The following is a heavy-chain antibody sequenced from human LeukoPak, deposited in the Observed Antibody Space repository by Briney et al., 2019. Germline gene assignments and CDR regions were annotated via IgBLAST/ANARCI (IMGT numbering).Heavy chain of an antibody. Sequence: PGGSLRLSRAASGFTFSSYDMHWVRHATGKGLEWVSAIGTAGDTYYPGSVKGRFTISRENAKNSLYLQMNSLRAGDTAVYYCARDGRTDAFDIWGQGTMVTVSS. J-gene: IGHJ3*02. V-gene: IGHV3-13*01. CDR1: GFTFSSYD. CDR3: ARDGRTDAFDI. D-gene: IGHD1-26*01. CDR2: IGTAGDT.